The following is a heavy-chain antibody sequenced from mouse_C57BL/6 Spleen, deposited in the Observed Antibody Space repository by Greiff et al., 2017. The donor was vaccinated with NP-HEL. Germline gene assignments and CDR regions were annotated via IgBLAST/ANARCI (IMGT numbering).Heavy chain of an antibody. V-gene: IGHV14-3*01. Sequence: VQLQQSVAELVRPGASVKLSCTASGFNIKNTYMHWVKQRPEQGLEWIGRIDPANGNTKYAPKFQGKAPITADTASNPAYLQLSSLTSEDTAIDYCARGDYDYDEDWFAYWGQGTLVTVSA. D-gene: IGHD2-4*01. CDR2: IDPANGNT. J-gene: IGHJ3*01. CDR1: GFNIKNTY. CDR3: ARGDYDYDEDWFAY.